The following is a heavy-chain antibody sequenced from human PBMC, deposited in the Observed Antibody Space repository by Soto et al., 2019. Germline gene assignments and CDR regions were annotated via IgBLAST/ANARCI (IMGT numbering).Heavy chain of an antibody. CDR1: GFTFTSSA. V-gene: IGHV1-58*01. J-gene: IGHJ6*02. CDR3: AADPHYYGSGDYYYYGMDV. CDR2: IVVGSGNT. Sequence: SVKVSCKASGFTFTSSAVQWVRQARGQRLEWIGWIVVGSGNTNYAQKFQERVTITRDMSTSTAYMELSSLRSEDTAVYYCAADPHYYGSGDYYYYGMDVWGQGTTVTVSS. D-gene: IGHD3-10*01.